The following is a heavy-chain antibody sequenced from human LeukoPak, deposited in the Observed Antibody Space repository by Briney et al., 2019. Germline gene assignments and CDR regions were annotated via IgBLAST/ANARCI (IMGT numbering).Heavy chain of an antibody. CDR2: IIPIFGTA. J-gene: IGHJ4*02. CDR3: ARDRAVGYDSSGYDFDY. Sequence: SVTVSCKASGYTFTSYAMNWVRQAPGQGLEWMGGIIPIFGTANYAQKFQGRVTITADESTSTAYMELSSLRSEDTAVYYCARDRAVGYDSSGYDFDYWGQGTLVTVSS. D-gene: IGHD3-22*01. CDR1: GYTFTSYA. V-gene: IGHV1-69*13.